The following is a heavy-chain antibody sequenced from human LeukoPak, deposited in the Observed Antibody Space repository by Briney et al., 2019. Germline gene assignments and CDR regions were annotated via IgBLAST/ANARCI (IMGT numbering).Heavy chain of an antibody. Sequence: PSETLSLTCTVSGGSISPYYWSWVRQPPGKGLDWIGYIYYSGSTNYNPSLKSRVTISVDTSKNQFSLKLSSVTAADTAVYYCVRSGTVGAMPVWGQGTLVTVSS. CDR3: VRSGTVGAMPV. CDR2: IYYSGST. V-gene: IGHV4-59*08. J-gene: IGHJ4*02. D-gene: IGHD1-26*01. CDR1: GGSISPYY.